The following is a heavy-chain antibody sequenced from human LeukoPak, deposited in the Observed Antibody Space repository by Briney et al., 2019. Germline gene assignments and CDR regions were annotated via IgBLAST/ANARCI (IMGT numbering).Heavy chain of an antibody. Sequence: SGTLSLTCAVSGGSISSSNWWSWVRQPPGKGLAWIGEIYHSGSTNYNPSLKSRVTISVDKSKNQFSLKLSSVTAADTAVYYCARDTVTYDRFYGMDVWGQGTTVTVSS. J-gene: IGHJ6*02. CDR1: GGSISSSNW. CDR3: ARDTVTYDRFYGMDV. CDR2: IYHSGST. V-gene: IGHV4-4*02. D-gene: IGHD4-17*01.